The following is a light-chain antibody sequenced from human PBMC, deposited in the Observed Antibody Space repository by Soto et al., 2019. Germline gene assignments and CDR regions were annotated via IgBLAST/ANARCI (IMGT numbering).Light chain of an antibody. CDR1: QSVSSN. V-gene: IGKV3-15*01. Sequence: EIVMTQSPATLSVSPGERATLSCRASQSVSSNLAWYQQKPGHAPRLLIYGASTRATGIPARFSGSGSGTECPLTICRVQSEDFAVYYCQPDNNCPFGQGTQVDIK. CDR2: GAS. J-gene: IGKJ1*01. CDR3: QPDNNCP.